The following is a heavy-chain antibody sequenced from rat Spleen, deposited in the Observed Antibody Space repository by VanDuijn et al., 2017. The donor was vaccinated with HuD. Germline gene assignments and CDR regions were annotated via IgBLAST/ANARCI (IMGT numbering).Heavy chain of an antibody. CDR3: ARHGQIYNYGGYYPSGVMDA. D-gene: IGHD1-12*03. CDR2: ISPSGGVT. J-gene: IGHJ4*01. CDR1: GFTFSNYA. Sequence: EVQVLESGGGLVQPGNSLKLSCATSGFTFSNYALHWIRQAPTKGLEWVASISPSGGVTYYPDSVKGRFTISRDNAKSTLYLQMDSLRSEDTASYYCARHGQIYNYGGYYPSGVMDAWGQGASVTVSS. V-gene: IGHV5-19*01.